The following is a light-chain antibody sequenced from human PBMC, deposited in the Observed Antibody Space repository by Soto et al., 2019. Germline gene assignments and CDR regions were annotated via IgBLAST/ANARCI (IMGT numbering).Light chain of an antibody. CDR2: EVS. Sequence: QSALTQPPSASGSPGQSVTISCTGTSSDVGGYNYVSWYQQHPGKAPKLMISEVSKRPSGVPDRFSGPKSGNTASLTVSGLQAEDAADYYCTSFAGNNNLVFGAGTKLTVL. V-gene: IGLV2-8*01. CDR1: SSDVGGYNY. CDR3: TSFAGNNNLV. J-gene: IGLJ2*01.